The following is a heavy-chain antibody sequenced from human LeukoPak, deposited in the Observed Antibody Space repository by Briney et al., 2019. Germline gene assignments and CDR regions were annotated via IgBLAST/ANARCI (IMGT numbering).Heavy chain of an antibody. CDR1: GGSISSSSYY. CDR2: IYYSGST. D-gene: IGHD3-22*01. J-gene: IGHJ4*02. V-gene: IGHV4-39*01. CDR3: ARRPITMIVVVDPYYFDY. Sequence: KPSETLSLTCTVSGGSISSSSYYWGWIRQPPGKGLEWIGSIYYSGSTYYNPSLKSRVTISVDTSKNQFSLKLSSVTAADTAVYYCARRPITMIVVVDPYYFDYWGQGTLVTVSS.